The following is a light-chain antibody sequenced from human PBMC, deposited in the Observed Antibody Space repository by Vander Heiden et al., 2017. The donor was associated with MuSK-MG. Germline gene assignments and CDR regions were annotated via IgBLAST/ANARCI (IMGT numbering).Light chain of an antibody. CDR2: YNS. J-gene: IGLJ2*01. Sequence: SYVLTQPPSVSVAPVRTARLTCGGTNIGRYSVHWYQQKPGQAPVLVIYYNSDRPSGIPERFSGSNSGNTATLTISRVEAGDEADYYCQVWDSTSDHVVFGGGTKLNGL. V-gene: IGLV3-21*04. CDR1: NIGRYS. CDR3: QVWDSTSDHVV.